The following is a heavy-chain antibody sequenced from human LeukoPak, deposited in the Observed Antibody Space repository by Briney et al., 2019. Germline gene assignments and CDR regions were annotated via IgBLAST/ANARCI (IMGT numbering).Heavy chain of an antibody. CDR2: IIPIFGTP. CDR3: TTEGDYGDYDYLIDY. J-gene: IGHJ4*02. D-gene: IGHD4-17*01. Sequence: SVKVSCKASGGTFSSYAINWVRQAPGQGLEWMGGIIPIFGTPNYAQKFQGRVTITAVESMSTAYMELNSLKTEDTAVYYCTTEGDYGDYDYLIDYWSQRTLVTVSS. V-gene: IGHV1-69*13. CDR1: GGTFSSYA.